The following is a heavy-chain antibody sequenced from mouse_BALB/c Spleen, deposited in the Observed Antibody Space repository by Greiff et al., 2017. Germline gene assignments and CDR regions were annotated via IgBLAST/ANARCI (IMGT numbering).Heavy chain of an antibody. CDR2: ILPGSGST. D-gene: IGHD2-10*01. V-gene: IGHV1-9*01. J-gene: IGHJ3*01. Sequence: VQLQQSGAELMKPGASVKISCKATGYTFSSYWIEWVKQRPRHGLEWIGEILPGSGSTNYNEKFKGKATFTADTSSNTAYMQLSSLTSEDSAVYYCARGLLWKGGFAYWGQGTLVTVSA. CDR3: ARGLLWKGGFAY. CDR1: GYTFSSYW.